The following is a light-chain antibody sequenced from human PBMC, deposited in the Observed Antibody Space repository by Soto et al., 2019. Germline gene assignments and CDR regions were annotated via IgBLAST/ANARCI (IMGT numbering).Light chain of an antibody. CDR2: SDN. J-gene: IGLJ2*01. CDR3: AAWDDSLNGPV. CDR1: SSNIGSNT. Sequence: QPVLTQTPSASGTPGQRVTISCSGSSSNIGSNTVNWYKQLPGTAPKLLMYSDNKRPSGVPARFSGSKSGTSASLAISGLQSEDEADYYCAAWDDSLNGPVFGGGTKLTVL. V-gene: IGLV1-44*01.